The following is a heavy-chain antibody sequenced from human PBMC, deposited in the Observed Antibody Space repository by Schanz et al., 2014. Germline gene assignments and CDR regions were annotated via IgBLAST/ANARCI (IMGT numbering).Heavy chain of an antibody. D-gene: IGHD3-3*01. J-gene: IGHJ1*01. CDR2: INVYNGNT. CDR3: ARDAFDFWSGREQLQH. V-gene: IGHV1-18*01. CDR1: GYSFTSYG. Sequence: QGQLVQSGPEVKKPGASVKVSCKASGYSFTSYGISWVRQVPGQGLEWMGWINVYNGNTDYAHKLLGRVTMTTDSSTSPAYLELARLTSDDTAVYFCARDAFDFWSGREQLQHWGQGTLVTVSS.